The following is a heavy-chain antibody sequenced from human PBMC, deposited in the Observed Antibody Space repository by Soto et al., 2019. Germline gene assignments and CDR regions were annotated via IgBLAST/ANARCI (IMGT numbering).Heavy chain of an antibody. V-gene: IGHV4-39*01. Sequence: QLQLQESGPGLVKPSETLSLTCSVSGGSISSGVYYWGWIRQPPGKGLEWIGSMFHSGRTYQNPSLKSRVIISVDTFTNQFSLKLRSVTAADTAVYFCARHNYASGFFDYWGRGTLVTVSS. J-gene: IGHJ4*02. CDR2: MFHSGRT. CDR1: GGSISSGVYY. CDR3: ARHNYASGFFDY. D-gene: IGHD3-10*01.